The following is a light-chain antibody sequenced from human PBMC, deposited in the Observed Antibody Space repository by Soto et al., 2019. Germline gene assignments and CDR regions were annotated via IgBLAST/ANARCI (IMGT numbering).Light chain of an antibody. Sequence: QSVLTQPPSVSGAPGQRVTISCTGSSSNIGAGYDVHWYQQLPGTAPKLLIYGNSNRPSGVPDRFSGSKSGTSASLAITGLQAGDEADYYCCSYAGRYTYVFGTGTKVTVL. CDR2: GNS. CDR3: CSYAGRYTYV. J-gene: IGLJ1*01. CDR1: SSNIGAGYD. V-gene: IGLV1-40*01.